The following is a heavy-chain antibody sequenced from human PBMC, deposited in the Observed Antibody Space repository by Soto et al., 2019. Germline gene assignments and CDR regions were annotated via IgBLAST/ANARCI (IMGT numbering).Heavy chain of an antibody. CDR3: ARDDYNWARDY. D-gene: IGHD4-4*01. CDR2: IKHDGSET. CDR1: GFTFSSHW. J-gene: IGHJ4*02. Sequence: EVQLAESGGGLVQPGGSLRLSCAASGFTFSSHWMSWVRQAPGKGLEWVANIKHDGSETYYVDSVKGRFTISRDNAKNSLYLQMHSLRAEDTAVYYCARDDYNWARDYWGQGTLVTVSS. V-gene: IGHV3-7*01.